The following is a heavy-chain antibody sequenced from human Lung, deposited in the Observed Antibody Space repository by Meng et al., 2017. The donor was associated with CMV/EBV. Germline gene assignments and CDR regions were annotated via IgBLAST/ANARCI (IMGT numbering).Heavy chain of an antibody. CDR2: INHSGST. CDR1: GGSFSGYY. D-gene: IGHD3-3*01. CDR3: ARYDFWSGSVY. Sequence: GSLRLYCAVYGGSFSGYYWSWIRQPPGKGLEWIGEINHSGSTNYNPSLKSRVTISVDTSKNQFSLKLSSVTAADTAVYYCARYDFWSGSVYWGQGALVTVSS. V-gene: IGHV4-34*01. J-gene: IGHJ4*02.